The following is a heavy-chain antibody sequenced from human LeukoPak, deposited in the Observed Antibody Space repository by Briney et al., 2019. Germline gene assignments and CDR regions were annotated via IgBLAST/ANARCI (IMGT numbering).Heavy chain of an antibody. CDR3: ARNYFPYYYDSSGPSDNWFDP. J-gene: IGHJ5*02. CDR1: GYTFTSYY. Sequence: GASVKVSCKASGYTFTSYYMHWVRQAPGQGLEWMGIINPSGGSTSYAQKFQGRVTMTRDTSTSTVYMELSSLRSEDTAVYYCARNYFPYYYDSSGPSDNWFDPWAREPWSPSPQ. V-gene: IGHV1-46*01. CDR2: INPSGGST. D-gene: IGHD3-22*01.